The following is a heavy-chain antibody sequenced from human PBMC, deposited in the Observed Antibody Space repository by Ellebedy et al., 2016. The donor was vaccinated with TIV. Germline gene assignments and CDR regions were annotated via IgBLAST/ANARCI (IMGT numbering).Heavy chain of an antibody. CDR1: GFNFRSYW. J-gene: IGHJ5*02. V-gene: IGHV3-7*01. CDR3: ARRASYGDYAVQVNPWFDP. Sequence: PGGSLRLSCAASGFNFRSYWMTRVRQAPGKGLEWVAKIRPEGDEIYYVESVKGRFTISRDNAKNSLFLQMNSLRVEDTAVYYCARRASYGDYAVQVNPWFDPWGQGTLVTVSS. D-gene: IGHD4-17*01. CDR2: IRPEGDEI.